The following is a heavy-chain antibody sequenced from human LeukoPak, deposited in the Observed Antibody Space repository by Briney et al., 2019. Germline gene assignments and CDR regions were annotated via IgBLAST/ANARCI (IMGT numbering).Heavy chain of an antibody. CDR3: AGRRVGPSWGVFDY. CDR2: ISYDGSNK. D-gene: IGHD1-26*01. J-gene: IGHJ4*02. V-gene: IGHV3-30-3*01. CDR1: GFTFSSYA. Sequence: PGRSLRLSCAASGFTFSSYAMHWVRQAPGKGLEWVAVISYDGSNKYYADSVKGRFTISRDNSKNTLYLQMNSLRAEDTAVYYCAGRRVGPSWGVFDYWGQGTLVTVSS.